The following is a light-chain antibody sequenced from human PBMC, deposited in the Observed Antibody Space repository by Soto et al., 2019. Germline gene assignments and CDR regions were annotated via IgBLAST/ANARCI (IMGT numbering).Light chain of an antibody. J-gene: IGKJ1*01. CDR2: GAS. Sequence: DIMMTQPPATLSVSPGEGATLSSRSTQIVSSNLAWYQQKPGQAPRLLIYGASTRATGLPARFSGSGSGTEFTLTISSLQSEDFAVYYCQQYNNWPRTFGQGTKVDIK. V-gene: IGKV3-15*01. CDR1: QIVSSN. CDR3: QQYNNWPRT.